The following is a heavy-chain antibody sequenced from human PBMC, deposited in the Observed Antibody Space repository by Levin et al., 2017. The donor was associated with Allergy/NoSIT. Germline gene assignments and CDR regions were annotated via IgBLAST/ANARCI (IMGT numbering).Heavy chain of an antibody. Sequence: GGSLRLSCEASGFTFSNYWMHWVRQAPGKGLVWVSRINSDGSDTSHADSVKGRFTISRDNAKNTLYLQMNSLRGEETAVYYCGRAECSSTWTKVDYWGKGTLVTVSS. J-gene: IGHJ4*02. CDR1: GFTFSNYW. CDR3: GRAECSSTWTKVDY. CDR2: INSDGSDT. D-gene: IGHD2-2*01. V-gene: IGHV3-74*01.